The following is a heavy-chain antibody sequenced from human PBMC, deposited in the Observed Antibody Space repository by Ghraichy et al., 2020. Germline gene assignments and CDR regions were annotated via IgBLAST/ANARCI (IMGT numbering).Heavy chain of an antibody. Sequence: SETLSLTCTVSGGSISSGGYYWSWIRQHPGKGLEWIGYIYYSGSTYYNPSLKSRVTISVDTSKNQFSLKLSSVTAADTAVYYCARAGPHISLYYYYGMDVWGQGTTVTVSS. J-gene: IGHJ6*02. D-gene: IGHD2-21*01. CDR3: ARAGPHISLYYYYGMDV. CDR2: IYYSGST. CDR1: GGSISSGGYY. V-gene: IGHV4-31*03.